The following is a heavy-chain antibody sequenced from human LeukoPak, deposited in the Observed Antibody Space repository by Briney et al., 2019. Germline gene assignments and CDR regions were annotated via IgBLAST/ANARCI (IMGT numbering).Heavy chain of an antibody. CDR2: INPNSGGT. Sequence: GASVKVSCKASGYTFTGYYMHWVRQAPGQGLEWMGWINPNSGGTNYAQKFQGRVTMTRDTSISTAYMELSRLRSDDTAVYYCARDVDCSSTSCHNEYYFDYWGQGTLVTVSS. J-gene: IGHJ4*02. V-gene: IGHV1-2*02. D-gene: IGHD2-2*02. CDR1: GYTFTGYY. CDR3: ARDVDCSSTSCHNEYYFDY.